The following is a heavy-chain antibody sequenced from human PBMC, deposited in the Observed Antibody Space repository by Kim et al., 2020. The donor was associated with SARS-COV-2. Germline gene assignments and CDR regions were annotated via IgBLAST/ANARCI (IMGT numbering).Heavy chain of an antibody. V-gene: IGHV3-9*01. CDR2: ISWNSGSI. J-gene: IGHJ1*01. Sequence: GGSLRLSCAASGFTFDDYAMHWVRQAPGKGLEWVSGISWNSGSIGYADSVKGRFTISRDNAKNSLYLQMNSLRADDTALYYCAKDISADIARFGEYFHHWGQGTLVTVSS. CDR1: GFTFDDYA. CDR3: AKDISADIARFGEYFHH. D-gene: IGHD3-10*01.